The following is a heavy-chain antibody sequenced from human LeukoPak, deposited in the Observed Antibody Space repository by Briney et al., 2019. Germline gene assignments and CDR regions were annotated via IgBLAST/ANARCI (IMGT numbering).Heavy chain of an antibody. Sequence: GGSLRLSCAASGFTFSSYGMHWVRQAPGKGLEWVANIKQDGSEKYYVDSVKGRFTISRDNAKNSLYLQMNSLRAEDTAVYFCARGDDWYYYYYMDVWGKGTTVTVSS. V-gene: IGHV3-7*01. CDR2: IKQDGSEK. CDR1: GFTFSSYG. J-gene: IGHJ6*03. CDR3: ARGDDWYYYYYMDV. D-gene: IGHD3-9*01.